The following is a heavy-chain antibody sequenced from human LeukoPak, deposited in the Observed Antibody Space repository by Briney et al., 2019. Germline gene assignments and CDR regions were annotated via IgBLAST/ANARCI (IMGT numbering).Heavy chain of an antibody. CDR2: IYSDGST. CDR1: GLTVSSYY. CDR3: ARGSSGYDRDAFDI. J-gene: IGHJ3*02. V-gene: IGHV3-53*01. D-gene: IGHD5-12*01. Sequence: GGSLRLSCAASGLTVSSYYMNWVRKAPGKGLEWVSVIYSDGSTYYADSVKGRFTISRDNSKNTLYLQMNSLRAEDTAVYYCARGSSGYDRDAFDIWGQGTMVTVSS.